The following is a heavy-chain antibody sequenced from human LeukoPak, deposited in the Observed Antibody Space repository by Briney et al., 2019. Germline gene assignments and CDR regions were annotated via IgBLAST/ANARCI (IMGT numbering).Heavy chain of an antibody. J-gene: IGHJ4*02. V-gene: IGHV1-18*01. Sequence: GASVKVSCKASGYTFTSYGISWVRQAPGQGLEWMGRINAYNGHTNYARKVQGRVIMTTDTSTSTAYMELRSLRSDDTAMYYCADEGVAAAGQFDYWGQGTLVTVSS. CDR2: INAYNGHT. D-gene: IGHD6-13*01. CDR1: GYTFTSYG. CDR3: ADEGVAAAGQFDY.